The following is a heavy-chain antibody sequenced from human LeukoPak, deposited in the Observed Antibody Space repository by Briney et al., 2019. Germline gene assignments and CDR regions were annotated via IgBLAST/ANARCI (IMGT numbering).Heavy chain of an antibody. CDR3: AREQLQLERRTEDAFDI. Sequence: GESLQISCKGSGYSFTSYWIGWVRQMPGKGLEWMGIIYPGDSDTRYSPSFQGQVTISADKSISTAYLQWSSLKASDTAMYYCAREQLQLERRTEDAFDIWGQGTMVTVSS. J-gene: IGHJ3*02. D-gene: IGHD1-1*01. CDR2: IYPGDSDT. CDR1: GYSFTSYW. V-gene: IGHV5-51*01.